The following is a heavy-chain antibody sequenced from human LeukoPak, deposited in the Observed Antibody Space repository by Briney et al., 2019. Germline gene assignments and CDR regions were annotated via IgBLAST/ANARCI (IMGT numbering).Heavy chain of an antibody. CDR2: ISYDGSNK. Sequence: PGGSLRLSCAASGFTFSSYGMHWVRQAPGKGLEWVTVISYDGSNKYYAASVKGRFTISRDNSKNTLYLQMNSLRAEDTAVYYCAKHGGSYFDYWGQGTLVTVSS. CDR3: AKHGGSYFDY. V-gene: IGHV3-30*18. CDR1: GFTFSSYG. D-gene: IGHD1-26*01. J-gene: IGHJ4*02.